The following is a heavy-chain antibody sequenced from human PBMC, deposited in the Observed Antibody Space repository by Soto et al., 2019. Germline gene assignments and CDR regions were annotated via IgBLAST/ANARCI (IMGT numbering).Heavy chain of an antibody. D-gene: IGHD3-16*01. CDR2: ISSSGSTI. CDR3: ARATNYDYVWGSYRQGPNWFDP. V-gene: IGHV3-48*03. Sequence: LRLSCAAAGCTFRSYERDWVRHAPGKCLEWVSYISSSGSTIYYADSVKVRFTISRDNAKNSLYLQMNSLRAEDTAVYYCARATNYDYVWGSYRQGPNWFDPWGQGTLVTVAS. CDR1: GCTFRSYE. J-gene: IGHJ5*02.